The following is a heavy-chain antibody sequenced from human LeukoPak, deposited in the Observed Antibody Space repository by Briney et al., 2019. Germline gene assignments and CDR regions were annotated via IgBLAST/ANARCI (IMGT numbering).Heavy chain of an antibody. CDR3: ARVSGGYYRRLVRYYFDY. CDR2: IYYSGST. V-gene: IGHV4-39*01. J-gene: IGHJ4*02. D-gene: IGHD1-26*01. Sequence: KPSETLSLTCTVSGGSISSSSYYWGWIRQPPGKGLEWIGSIYYSGSTYYNPSLKSRVTISVDTSKNQFSLKLSSVTAADTAVYYCARVSGGYYRRLVRYYFDYWGQGTLVTVSS. CDR1: GGSISSSSYY.